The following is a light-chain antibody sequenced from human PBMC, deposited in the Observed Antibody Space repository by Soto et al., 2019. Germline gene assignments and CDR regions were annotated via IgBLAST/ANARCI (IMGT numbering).Light chain of an antibody. CDR3: QQYSIWRT. CDR1: QRISNW. V-gene: IGKV1-5*01. Sequence: DIQMTQSPSTLSASVGDRVTIACRASQRISNWVAWYQQKPGKAPKLRIYHASTLESGVPSRFIGSGSGTEFTLTISSLQPEDFAVYYCQQYSIWRTFGQGTKVEIK. CDR2: HAS. J-gene: IGKJ1*01.